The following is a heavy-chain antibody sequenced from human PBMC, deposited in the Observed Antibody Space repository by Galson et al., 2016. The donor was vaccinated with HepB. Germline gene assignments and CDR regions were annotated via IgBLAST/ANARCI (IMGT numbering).Heavy chain of an antibody. CDR1: GDSINTHY. J-gene: IGHJ4*01. V-gene: IGHV4-59*08. Sequence: SETLSLTCSVSGDSINTHYWSWVRQPPGKRLEWLGYFYSNGNTNYNNTNYNPSLNSRVTMSVDTSKKQVSLKLSSVTAADAAMYYCARVDVAMYDSIDYWGHGTLVTVSS. D-gene: IGHD5-12*01. CDR2: FYSNGNTNYNNT. CDR3: ARVDVAMYDSIDY.